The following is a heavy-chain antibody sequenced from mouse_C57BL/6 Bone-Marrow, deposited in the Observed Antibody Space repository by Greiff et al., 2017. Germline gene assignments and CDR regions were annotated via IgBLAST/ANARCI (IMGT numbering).Heavy chain of an antibody. CDR2: VYPYNGGT. J-gene: IGHJ4*01. CDR3: ATDSSGYYYAMDY. Sequence: VQLQQSGPVLVKPGPSVKISCKASGFTFTDYYMHWVKQSHGKSLEWIGLVYPYNGGTSYNQKFKGKATLTVDTSSSTAYKELNSLTSEDSAVYYCATDSSGYYYAMDYWGQGTSVTVSS. CDR1: GFTFTDYY. V-gene: IGHV1-36*01. D-gene: IGHD3-2*02.